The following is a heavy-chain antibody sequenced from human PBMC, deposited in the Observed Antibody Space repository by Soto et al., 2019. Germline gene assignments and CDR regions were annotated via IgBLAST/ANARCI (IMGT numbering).Heavy chain of an antibody. J-gene: IGHJ6*02. V-gene: IGHV5-10-1*01. CDR1: GYSFTSYW. Sequence: GESLKISCKGSGYSFTSYWISWVRQMPGKGLEWMGRIDPGDSYTNYSPSFQGHVTISADKSISTAYLQWSSLKASDTAMYYCARQMGYCSSTSCYMRYYYGMDVWGQGTTVTVSS. CDR2: IDPGDSYT. CDR3: ARQMGYCSSTSCYMRYYYGMDV. D-gene: IGHD2-2*02.